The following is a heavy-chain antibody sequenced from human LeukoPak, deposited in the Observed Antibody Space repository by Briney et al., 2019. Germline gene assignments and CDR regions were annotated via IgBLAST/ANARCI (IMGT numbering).Heavy chain of an antibody. Sequence: GGSLRLSCAASGFTVSTTYMSWVRQAPGKGLEWVSVIYSGGSTFYADSVKGRFTISRDNSKNTLYLQMNSLRAADTAVYYCARSTRVYGSGSYLAFDYWGQGTLVTVSS. J-gene: IGHJ4*02. D-gene: IGHD3-10*01. CDR3: ARSTRVYGSGSYLAFDY. V-gene: IGHV3-66*01. CDR2: IYSGGST. CDR1: GFTVSTTY.